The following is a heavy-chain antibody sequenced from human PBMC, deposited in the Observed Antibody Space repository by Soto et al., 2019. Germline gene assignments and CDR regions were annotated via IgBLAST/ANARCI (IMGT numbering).Heavy chain of an antibody. CDR3: SRHAPPGVSAPFSF. V-gene: IGHV4-39*01. Sequence: PSETLSLTCTVSGDSISSSLHYWAWILQSPGKGLQWVGSIHYRVSTYYNQSLRSRVTISLDTSKNHVSLQLTSVTAADTARYFCSRHAPPGVSAPFSFWGQGTPVTVS. CDR2: IHYRVST. D-gene: IGHD2-8*01. J-gene: IGHJ1*01. CDR1: GDSISSSLHY.